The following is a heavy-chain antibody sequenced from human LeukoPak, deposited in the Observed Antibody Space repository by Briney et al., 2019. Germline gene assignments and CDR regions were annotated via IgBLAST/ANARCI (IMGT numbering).Heavy chain of an antibody. Sequence: GGSLRLSCAASGFNFGSFWMTWVRQAPGEGLEWVGHIKEDGSTKNYLDSVNGRFTISRDNAKNSLYLQMTSLRAEDTAMYYCVRDIGWFRLDNWGQGTLATVSS. CDR1: GFNFGSFW. CDR2: IKEDGSTK. V-gene: IGHV3-7*01. CDR3: VRDIGWFRLDN. D-gene: IGHD6-19*01. J-gene: IGHJ4*02.